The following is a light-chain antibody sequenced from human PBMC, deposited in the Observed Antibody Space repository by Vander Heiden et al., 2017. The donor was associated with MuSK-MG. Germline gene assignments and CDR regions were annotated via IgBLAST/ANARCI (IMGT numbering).Light chain of an antibody. Sequence: DIQMTQSPSSLSASVGDRVTITCRASQSISSYLNWYQQKPGKAPKLLIYAASSLQSGVPSRFSGSGSGTDFTLTISSRQPEDFATYYCQQSDSTSKLTFGGGTKVEIK. J-gene: IGKJ4*01. CDR2: AAS. CDR3: QQSDSTSKLT. V-gene: IGKV1-39*01. CDR1: QSISSY.